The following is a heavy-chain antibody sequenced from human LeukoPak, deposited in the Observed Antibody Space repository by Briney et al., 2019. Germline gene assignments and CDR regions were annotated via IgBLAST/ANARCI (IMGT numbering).Heavy chain of an antibody. J-gene: IGHJ5*02. CDR1: GDSVSSKSAA. V-gene: IGHV6-1*01. Sequence: SQSRSLTCGISGDSVSSKSAAWNWIRQSPSRGLEGLGRTYYMSKWYNDYAVSVQSRITIDPDTSKTQFSLQLNSVSPEDTAVYYCARSPGIAAALDPWGQGTLVTVSS. CDR2: TYYMSKWYN. CDR3: ARSPGIAAALDP. D-gene: IGHD6-13*01.